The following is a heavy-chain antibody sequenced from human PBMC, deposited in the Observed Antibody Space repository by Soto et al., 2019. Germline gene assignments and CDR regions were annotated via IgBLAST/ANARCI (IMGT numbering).Heavy chain of an antibody. V-gene: IGHV4-59*01. Sequence: QVQLQESGPGLVKPSETLSLTCSVSGASITTYYWSWIRQPPGKGLEWIGSISYSGSTKYNPSLESRVMISLDTSRNQFSLRLTSVTAADPALYYCARDWDSSGLFDPWGQGALVTVSS. CDR2: ISYSGST. CDR1: GASITTYY. D-gene: IGHD3-10*01. J-gene: IGHJ5*02. CDR3: ARDWDSSGLFDP.